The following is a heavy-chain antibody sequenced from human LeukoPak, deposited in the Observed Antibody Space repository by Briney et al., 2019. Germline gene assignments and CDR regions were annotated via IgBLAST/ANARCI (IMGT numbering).Heavy chain of an antibody. Sequence: GASVKVSCKASGYTFTGYYMHWVRQAPGQGLEWMGWINPNSGVTNYAQKFQGRVTMTRDTSISTAYMELSRLRSDDTAVYYCARVYSSGWPIDYWGQGTLVTVSS. CDR2: INPNSGVT. CDR3: ARVYSSGWPIDY. V-gene: IGHV1-2*02. CDR1: GYTFTGYY. D-gene: IGHD6-19*01. J-gene: IGHJ4*02.